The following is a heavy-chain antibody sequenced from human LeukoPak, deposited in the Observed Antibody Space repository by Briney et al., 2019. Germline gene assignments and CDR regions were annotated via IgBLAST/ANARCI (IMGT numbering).Heavy chain of an antibody. Sequence: PGRSLRLSCAASGFPFSSYGMHWVRQAPGKGLEWVALISYDGSNKYYADSVKGRFTISRDNAKNTLYLQMSSLRAGDTAVYYCVKRTIVVPLVPIPPLDYWGQGTLVTVSS. CDR3: VKRTIVVPLVPIPPLDY. V-gene: IGHV3-30*18. D-gene: IGHD3-22*01. CDR2: ISYDGSNK. J-gene: IGHJ4*02. CDR1: GFPFSSYG.